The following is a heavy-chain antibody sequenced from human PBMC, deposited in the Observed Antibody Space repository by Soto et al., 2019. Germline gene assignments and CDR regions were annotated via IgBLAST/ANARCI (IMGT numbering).Heavy chain of an antibody. CDR3: ARRLARGVIGWFDP. D-gene: IGHD3-10*01. V-gene: IGHV4-39*02. CDR2: LYFTGRT. J-gene: IGHJ5*02. CDR1: GASITSGTYY. Sequence: SETLSLTCTVSGASITSGTYYWGWIRQPPGKGLEWIGSLYFTGRTYYSPSLKSRVTISVDTSRTHFSLNLTSVTAADTAVYYCARRLARGVIGWFDPWGQGTLVTVSS.